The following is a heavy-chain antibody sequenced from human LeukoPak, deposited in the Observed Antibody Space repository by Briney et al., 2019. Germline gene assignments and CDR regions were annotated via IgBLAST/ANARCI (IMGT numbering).Heavy chain of an antibody. V-gene: IGHV4-34*01. J-gene: IGHJ4*02. CDR3: ARDHHGANGPPFDY. CDR2: MNDSGRA. D-gene: IGHD5-24*01. Sequence: PSETLSLTCAVYGGSFNDYYWSWIRQPPGKGLEWIGEMNDSGRANYNPSLKSRVTISVDTSKTQFSLKLSSVTAADTAVYYCARDHHGANGPPFDYWGQGTLVTVSS. CDR1: GGSFNDYY.